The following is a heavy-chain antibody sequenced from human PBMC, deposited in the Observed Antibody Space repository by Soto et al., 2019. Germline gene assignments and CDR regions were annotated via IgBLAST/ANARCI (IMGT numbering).Heavy chain of an antibody. D-gene: IGHD1-1*01. CDR3: VKDDVSGLPFRDY. J-gene: IGHJ4*02. V-gene: IGHV3-23*01. CDR2: IGDSGART. CDR1: GFTFSNHD. Sequence: EVQLLESGGGLVQPGGSLRLSCAASGFTFSNHDMTWVRQAPGKGLEWVSTIGDSGARTYYVDSVRGRFTNSRDNSRNTLYLQMNDLRAEDTAVYYCVKDDVSGLPFRDYWGRGTLVTVSS.